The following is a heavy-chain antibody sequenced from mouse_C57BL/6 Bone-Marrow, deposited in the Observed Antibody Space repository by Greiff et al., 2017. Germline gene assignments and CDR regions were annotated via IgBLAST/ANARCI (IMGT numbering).Heavy chain of an antibody. J-gene: IGHJ2*01. CDR1: GYSFTDYN. D-gene: IGHD1-1*01. Sequence: VHVKQPGPELVKPGASVKISCKASGYSFTDYNMNWVKQSNGKSLEWIGVINPNYGTTSYNQKFKGKATLTVDQSSSTAYMQLNSLTSEDSAVYYCLVGYYCDSLDYWGQGTTLTVSS. V-gene: IGHV1-39*01. CDR3: LVGYYCDSLDY. CDR2: INPNYGTT.